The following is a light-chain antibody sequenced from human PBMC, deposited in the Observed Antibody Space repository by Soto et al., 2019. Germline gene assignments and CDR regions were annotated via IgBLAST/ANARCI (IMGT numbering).Light chain of an antibody. V-gene: IGKV1-17*03. CDR2: AAS. Sequence: DIQMTQSPSAMSASVGDRVTITCRASQGRDCYLAWFLQKTGKVPQRLIYAASTLQIGVPSRFSGSGPELEFTRPIGSLQPEDFATYYCLQHRHYPLTVGGGTMVETK. CDR1: QGRDCY. J-gene: IGKJ4*02. CDR3: LQHRHYPLT.